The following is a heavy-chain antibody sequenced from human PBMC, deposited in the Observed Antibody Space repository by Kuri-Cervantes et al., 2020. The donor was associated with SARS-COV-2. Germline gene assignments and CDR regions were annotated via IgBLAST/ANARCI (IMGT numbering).Heavy chain of an antibody. CDR1: GGSISSSSYY. CDR2: IYYSGST. D-gene: IGHD3-22*01. CDR3: ARDVRRLRNYYDSSGYPDY. V-gene: IGHV4-39*02. Sequence: ESLKISCTVSGGSISSSSYYWGWIRQPPGKGLEWIGSIYYSGSTYYNPSLKSRVTISVDTSKNQFSLKLSSVTAADTAVYYCARDVRRLRNYYDSSGYPDYWGQGTLVTVSS. J-gene: IGHJ4*02.